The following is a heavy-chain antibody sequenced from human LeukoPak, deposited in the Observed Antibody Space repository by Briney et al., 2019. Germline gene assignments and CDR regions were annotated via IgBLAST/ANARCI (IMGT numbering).Heavy chain of an antibody. CDR2: ISYDGSNK. V-gene: IGHV3-30-3*01. CDR1: GFTFSSYA. Sequence: GGSLRLSCAASGFTFSSYAMHWVRQAPGKGLEWVAVISYDGSNKYYADSVKGRFTVSRDNSKNMLYLQMNSLTTEDTAVYYCARGYGENSDYHLKYWGQGTLVTVSS. J-gene: IGHJ4*02. CDR3: ARGYGENSDYHLKY. D-gene: IGHD4-11*01.